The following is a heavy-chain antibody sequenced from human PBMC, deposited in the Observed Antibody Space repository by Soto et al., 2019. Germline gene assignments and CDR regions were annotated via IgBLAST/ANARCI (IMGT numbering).Heavy chain of an antibody. CDR2: IYWDDDK. CDR3: AHSSSTYYYDSSGYPTFYFDY. J-gene: IGHJ4*02. CDR1: GFSLSTSGVG. D-gene: IGHD3-22*01. V-gene: IGHV2-5*02. Sequence: QITLKESGPTLVKPTQTLTLTCTFSGFSLSTSGVGVGWIRQPPGKALEWLALIYWDDDKRYSPSLKSRLTITKDTSKNQVVLTMTNMDPVDTATYYCAHSSSTYYYDSSGYPTFYFDYWGQGTLVTVSS.